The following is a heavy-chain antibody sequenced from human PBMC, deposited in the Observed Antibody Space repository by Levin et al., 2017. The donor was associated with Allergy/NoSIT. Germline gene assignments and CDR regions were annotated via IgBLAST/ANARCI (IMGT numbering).Heavy chain of an antibody. CDR2: TYYRSKWYN. V-gene: IGHV6-1*01. CDR3: AIDGGVAAGGTRFDY. D-gene: IGHD6-13*01. J-gene: IGHJ4*02. Sequence: SQTLSLTCAISGDSVSSSSVAWNWIRQSPSRGLEWLGRTYYRSKWYNDYAVSVKSRITINPDTSQNQFSLQLNSMTPEDTAVYYCAIDGGVAAGGTRFDYWGQGTLVTVSS. CDR1: GDSVSSSSVA.